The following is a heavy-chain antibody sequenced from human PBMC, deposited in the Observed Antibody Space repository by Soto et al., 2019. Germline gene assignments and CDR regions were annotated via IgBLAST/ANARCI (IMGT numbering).Heavy chain of an antibody. V-gene: IGHV1-24*01. CDR1: GYFLTALS. CDR3: ARGVLMVLMIDY. D-gene: IGHD2-8*01. J-gene: IGHJ4*02. Sequence: GASVKVSCKVSGYFLTALSIHWVRQAPGKGLEWMGGFDREDGETIYAQKFQGRVTMTEDTSKNQFSLKLSSVTAADTAVYYCARGVLMVLMIDYWGQGTLVTVSS. CDR2: FDREDGET.